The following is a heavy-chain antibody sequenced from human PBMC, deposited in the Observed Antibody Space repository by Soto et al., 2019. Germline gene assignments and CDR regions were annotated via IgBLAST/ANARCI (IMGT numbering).Heavy chain of an antibody. Sequence: EVQLVESGGGLIQPGGSLRLSCAASGFTVSSNYMSWVRQAPGKGLERVSVLYSGGGTYYADAVKGRFTISKENPKSTLYLQMNNLRAEDTAVYYCAGVGLQGRRISWGQGTLVTVSS. CDR3: AGVGLQGRRIS. V-gene: IGHV3-53*01. CDR1: GFTVSSNY. J-gene: IGHJ4*02. D-gene: IGHD3-10*01. CDR2: LYSGGGT.